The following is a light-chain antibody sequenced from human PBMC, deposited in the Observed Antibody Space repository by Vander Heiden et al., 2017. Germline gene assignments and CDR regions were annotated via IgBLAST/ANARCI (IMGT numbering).Light chain of an antibody. CDR1: QSLVLSDGNTY. V-gene: IGKV2-30*02. Sequence: DVVTTQSPLSLPVTLGQAASISCRSSQSLVLSDGNTYLNWFHQRPGQSPRRLIYKVSNRDSGVPDRFSASESGTDFTLKISRVEAEDVGVYYCMQDSHWPYTFGQGTKLEIK. CDR2: KVS. J-gene: IGKJ2*01. CDR3: MQDSHWPYT.